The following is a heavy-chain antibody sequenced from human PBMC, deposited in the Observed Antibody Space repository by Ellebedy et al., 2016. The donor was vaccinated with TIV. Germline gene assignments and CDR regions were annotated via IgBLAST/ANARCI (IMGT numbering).Heavy chain of an antibody. D-gene: IGHD2-15*01. J-gene: IGHJ4*02. V-gene: IGHV3-64D*06. CDR1: GFPFSEHA. CDR2: ISSNGAFT. CDR3: VKPEVPATHYFDY. Sequence: GESLKIPCSTSGFPFSEHAMHWLPQAPGTGLEYVSRISSNGAFTEYADSGKDRFSISRDNSKNTLYLQMSSLRAEDTAVYYCVKPEVPATHYFDYWGQGTLVTVSS.